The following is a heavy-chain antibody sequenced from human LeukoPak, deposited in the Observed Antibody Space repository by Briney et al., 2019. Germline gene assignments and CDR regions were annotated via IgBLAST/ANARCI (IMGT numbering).Heavy chain of an antibody. Sequence: GESLTISCTASGYSFTNYWIAWVRQMPGAGLEWMGTIYPGDSDARYSPASQGQFTLSVDRSTTTAYLQWPSLKASDTAMYYCARPYSTGIRDAYDMWGQGTMVIVSS. CDR3: ARPYSTGIRDAYDM. V-gene: IGHV5-51*01. J-gene: IGHJ3*02. CDR1: GYSFTNYW. CDR2: IYPGDSDA. D-gene: IGHD2/OR15-2a*01.